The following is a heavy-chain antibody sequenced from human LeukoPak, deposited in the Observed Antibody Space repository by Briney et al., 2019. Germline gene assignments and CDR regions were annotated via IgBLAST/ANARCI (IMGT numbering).Heavy chain of an antibody. CDR2: IYYSGST. V-gene: IGHV4-31*03. D-gene: IGHD3-3*01. Sequence: SETLSLTCTVSGGSISSGGYYWSRIRQHPGKGLEWIGYIYYSGSTYYNPSLKSRVTISVDTSKNQFSLKLSSVTAADTAVYYCARAQKVGIFGVAYAYMDVWGKGTTVTVSS. CDR3: ARAQKVGIFGVAYAYMDV. CDR1: GGSISSGGYY. J-gene: IGHJ6*03.